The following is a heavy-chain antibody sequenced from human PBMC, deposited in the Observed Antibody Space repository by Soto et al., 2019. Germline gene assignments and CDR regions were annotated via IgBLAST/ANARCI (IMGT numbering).Heavy chain of an antibody. CDR2: ITWDGYSI. Sequence: VQLEESGPGLVKPSQTLSLTCSVSGGSFSSDSFIWRWVRQFPGKGLEWVGHITWDGYSIGYGGSVRGRCTISRDNAKNTLYLQMNSLRPEDTALYYCARSWSGSTSGRVDVWGQGTTVTVSS. CDR3: ARSWSGSTSGRVDV. V-gene: IGHV3-9*01. D-gene: IGHD3-3*01. CDR1: GGSFSSDSFI. J-gene: IGHJ6*02.